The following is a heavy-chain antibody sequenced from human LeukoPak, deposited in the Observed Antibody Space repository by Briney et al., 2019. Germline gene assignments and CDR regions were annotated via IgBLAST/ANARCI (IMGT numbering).Heavy chain of an antibody. CDR2: IYQSGTT. D-gene: IGHD3-16*01. V-gene: IGHV4-38-2*01. CDR3: AGGYSDYFGYPD. J-gene: IGHJ4*02. Sequence: SETLSLTCAVSGYSMTSYFYWGWIRQPPGKGLEWIGSIYQSGTTYYSPSLESRVTISVDTSKKQFSLKLSSVTAADTAVYFCAGGYSDYFGYPDWGQGTLVTVSS. CDR1: GYSMTSYFY.